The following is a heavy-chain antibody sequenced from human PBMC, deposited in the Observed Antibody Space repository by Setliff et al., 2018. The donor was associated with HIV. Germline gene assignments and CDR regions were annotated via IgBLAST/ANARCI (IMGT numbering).Heavy chain of an antibody. V-gene: IGHV4-59*01. CDR2: IFTNEFT. D-gene: IGHD2-2*01. CDR1: GDSISGFF. Sequence: PSETLSLTCNVSGDSISGFFWTWIRQPPGKRLEWIGSIFTNEFTYYNPSLKSRVTISVDTSKNQFSLKLSSVTDADTAVYYCARGRRSTSSYYYYYYMDVWGKGTTVTVSS. CDR3: ARGRRSTSSYYYYYYMDV. J-gene: IGHJ6*03.